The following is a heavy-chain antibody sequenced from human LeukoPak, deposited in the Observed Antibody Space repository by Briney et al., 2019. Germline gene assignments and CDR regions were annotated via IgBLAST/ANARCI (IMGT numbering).Heavy chain of an antibody. V-gene: IGHV1-2*02. D-gene: IGHD3-9*01. J-gene: IGHJ4*02. CDR3: ARVYFSRYFDWLPLDY. Sequence: GASVKVSCKASGYTFTGYYMHWVRQAPGQGLEWMGWINPNSGGTNYAQKFQGRVTMTRDTSISTAYMELSRLRSDDTAVYYCARVYFSRYFDWLPLDYWGQGTLVTVSS. CDR1: GYTFTGYY. CDR2: INPNSGGT.